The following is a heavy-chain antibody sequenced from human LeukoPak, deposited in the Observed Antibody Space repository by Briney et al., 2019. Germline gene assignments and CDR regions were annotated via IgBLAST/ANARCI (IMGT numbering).Heavy chain of an antibody. CDR2: IYYSGST. V-gene: IGHV4-59*01. CDR1: GGSISSYY. CDR3: ARGGYSYGLGT. D-gene: IGHD5-18*01. Sequence: SETLSLTCTVSGGSISSYYWSWIRQPPGKGLEWIGYIYYSGSTNYNPSLKSRVTISVDASKNQFSLKLSSVTAADTAVYYCARGGYSYGLGTWGQGTLVTVSS. J-gene: IGHJ5*02.